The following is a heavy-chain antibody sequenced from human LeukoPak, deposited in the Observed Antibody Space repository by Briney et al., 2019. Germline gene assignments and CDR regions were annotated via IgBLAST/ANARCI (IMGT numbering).Heavy chain of an antibody. CDR1: GDSITGYP. D-gene: IGHD2-2*01. J-gene: IGHJ5*02. CDR2: VYNNGSP. V-gene: IGHV4-59*01. CDR3: ASVYSSSWYNWIDP. Sequence: SETLSLTCSVSGDSITGYPWNWIRQPPGKGLEWIGYVYNNGSPNYNPSLRSRVTISVDTSKNQFSLKLTSVTAADTAIYYCASVYSSSWYNWIDPWGQGILVTVSS.